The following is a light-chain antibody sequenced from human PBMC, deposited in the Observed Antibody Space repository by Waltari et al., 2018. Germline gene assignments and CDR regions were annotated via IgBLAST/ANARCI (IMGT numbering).Light chain of an antibody. CDR3: SSYTSSSTLGV. CDR2: DVS. Sequence: QSALTQPASVSGSPGQSITISCTGTSSDVGGYNSVSWYQQHPGKAPKLMIYDVSNRPSGVSNRLSGSKSGNRAYMTICGLQAEDEDDYYCSSYTSSSTLGVFGGGTKLTVL. J-gene: IGLJ2*01. CDR1: SSDVGGYNS. V-gene: IGLV2-14*03.